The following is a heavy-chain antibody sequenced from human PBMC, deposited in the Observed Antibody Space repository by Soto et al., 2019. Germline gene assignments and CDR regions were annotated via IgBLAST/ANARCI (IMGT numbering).Heavy chain of an antibody. D-gene: IGHD3-3*01. Sequence: SLKVSCKASGGTFSSYAISWVRQAPGQGLEWMGGIIPIFGTANYAQKFQGRVTITADESTSTAYMELSSLRSEDTAVYYCARVLDFWSGHGDPWGQGTLVTVS. V-gene: IGHV1-69*13. CDR1: GGTFSSYA. CDR2: IIPIFGTA. J-gene: IGHJ5*02. CDR3: ARVLDFWSGHGDP.